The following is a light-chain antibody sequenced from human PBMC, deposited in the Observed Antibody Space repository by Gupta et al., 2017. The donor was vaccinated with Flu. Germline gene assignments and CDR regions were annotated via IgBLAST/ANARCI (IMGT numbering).Light chain of an antibody. V-gene: IGKV1-33*01. J-gene: IGKJ3*01. CDR1: QDISNY. CDR3: QQYDNLPLT. CDR2: DAS. Sequence: DIQMPQSPSSLSASVGDRVTITCQASQDISNYLEWYQQKPGKAPKRQIYDASNVETGVPSRFRGSGSGTDFTFTISSLQPEDSATYDCQQYDNLPLTFGHGTKVDIK.